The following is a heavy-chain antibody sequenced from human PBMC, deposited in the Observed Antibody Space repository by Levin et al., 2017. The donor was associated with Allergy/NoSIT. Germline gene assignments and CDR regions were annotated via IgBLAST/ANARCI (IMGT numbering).Heavy chain of an antibody. V-gene: IGHV3-9*01. J-gene: IGHJ4*02. CDR3: AKTAYCGGDCYWVFDY. Sequence: GGSLRLSCAASGFTFDDYAMHWVRQAPGKGLEWVSGISWNSGSIGYADSVKGRFTISRDNAKNSLYLQMNSLRAEDTALYYCAKTAYCGGDCYWVFDYWGQGTLVTVSS. CDR1: GFTFDDYA. D-gene: IGHD2-21*01. CDR2: ISWNSGSI.